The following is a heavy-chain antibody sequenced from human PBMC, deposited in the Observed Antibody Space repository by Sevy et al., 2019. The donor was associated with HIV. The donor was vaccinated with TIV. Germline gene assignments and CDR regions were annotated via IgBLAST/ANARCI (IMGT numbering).Heavy chain of an antibody. V-gene: IGHV3-7*03. CDR2: IKPDGSET. Sequence: AGSLRLSCAASGFTFSSYWMSWVRQAPGKELEWVANIKPDGSETYYVDSVKGRFTISRDNAKNSMYLQMNTLRADDTAVYYCARSGGITDYGMDVWGQGTTVTVSS. CDR3: ARSGGITDYGMDV. D-gene: IGHD3-10*01. J-gene: IGHJ6*02. CDR1: GFTFSSYW.